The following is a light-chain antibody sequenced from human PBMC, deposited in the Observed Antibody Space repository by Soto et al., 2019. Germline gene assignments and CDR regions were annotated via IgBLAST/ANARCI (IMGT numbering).Light chain of an antibody. J-gene: IGKJ5*01. Sequence: DIQMTQSPSSLSASVGDRVTITCQAIQAISNYLNWYQQKAGKAPKLLIQDASTLQRGVPSRFSGSGSGTDFTFTISSLQPEDIATYYCQQYDNLPLTFGQGTRLEIK. CDR2: DAS. CDR3: QQYDNLPLT. V-gene: IGKV1-33*01. CDR1: QAISNY.